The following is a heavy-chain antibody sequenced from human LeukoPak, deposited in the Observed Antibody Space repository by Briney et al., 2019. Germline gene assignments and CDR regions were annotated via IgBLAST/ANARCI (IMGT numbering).Heavy chain of an antibody. Sequence: GGSLRLSCAASGFTFSSYSMNWVRQAPGKGLEWVSSISSSSSYINYADSVKGRFTISRDNAKNSLYLQMNSLRVEDTAFYYCARDLAYSRLDYWGQGMLVTVSS. CDR2: ISSSSSYI. V-gene: IGHV3-21*01. CDR1: GFTFSSYS. J-gene: IGHJ4*02. CDR3: ARDLAYSRLDY. D-gene: IGHD5-18*01.